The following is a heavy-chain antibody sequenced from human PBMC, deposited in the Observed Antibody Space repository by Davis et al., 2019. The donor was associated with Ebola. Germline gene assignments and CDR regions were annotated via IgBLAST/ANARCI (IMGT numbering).Heavy chain of an antibody. V-gene: IGHV4-34*01. J-gene: IGHJ5*02. CDR2: INHSGST. CDR3: ARAVALSGELDP. CDR1: GGSFSGYY. D-gene: IGHD3-10*01. Sequence: MPSETLSLTCAVYGGSFSGYYWSWIRQPPGKGLEWIGEINHSGSTNYNPSLKSRVTISVDKSKNQFSLKLSSVTAADTAVYYCARAVALSGELDPWGQGTLVTVSS.